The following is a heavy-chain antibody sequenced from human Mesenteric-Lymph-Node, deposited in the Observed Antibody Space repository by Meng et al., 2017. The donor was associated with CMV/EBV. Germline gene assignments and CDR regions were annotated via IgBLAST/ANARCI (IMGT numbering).Heavy chain of an antibody. Sequence: GGSLRLSCAASGFSVSTNYMSWVRQAPGKGLEWVSVIYISGSTYYADSVKGRFTISRDNSNNKLYLQMNSPRAEDTAVYYCVRDYCTNGACRFDYWGQGTLVTVSS. J-gene: IGHJ4*02. V-gene: IGHV3-53*01. D-gene: IGHD2-8*01. CDR3: VRDYCTNGACRFDY. CDR1: GFSVSTNY. CDR2: IYISGST.